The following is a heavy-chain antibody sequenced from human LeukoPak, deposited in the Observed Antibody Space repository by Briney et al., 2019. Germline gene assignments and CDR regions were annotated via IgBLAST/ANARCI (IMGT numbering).Heavy chain of an antibody. V-gene: IGHV4-59*01. CDR2: ISNSGDT. Sequence: SETLSLTCTVSGGSFSSYYWSWIRQPPGEGLEWIGYISNSGDTNYTPSLKSRVAMSVDTSKKQFSLKLNSVTSADTAVYFCARDGAPGGSAYFDYWGQGTLVTVSS. D-gene: IGHD3-16*01. J-gene: IGHJ4*02. CDR1: GGSFSSYY. CDR3: ARDGAPGGSAYFDY.